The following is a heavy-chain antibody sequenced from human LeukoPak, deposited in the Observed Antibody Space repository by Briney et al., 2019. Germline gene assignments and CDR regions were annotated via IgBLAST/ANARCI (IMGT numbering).Heavy chain of an antibody. Sequence: SETLSLTCTVSGGSISSYYWSWIRQPAGKGLEWIGRIYTSGSTNYNPSLKSRVTMSVDTSKNQFSLKLSSVTAADTAVYYCARGYCSSTSCYNGVDVWGQGTTVTVSS. CDR1: GGSISSYY. V-gene: IGHV4-4*07. D-gene: IGHD2-2*02. CDR3: ARGYCSSTSCYNGVDV. J-gene: IGHJ6*02. CDR2: IYTSGST.